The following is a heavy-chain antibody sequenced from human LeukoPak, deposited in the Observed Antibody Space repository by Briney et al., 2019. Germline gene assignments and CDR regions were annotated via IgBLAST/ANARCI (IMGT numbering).Heavy chain of an antibody. CDR3: ARGRGDSSAYRDLDY. CDR2: INSDGRST. V-gene: IGHV3-74*01. D-gene: IGHD3-22*01. Sequence: GGSLRLSCAASGFTFSSYWMHWVRQAPGKGLVWVSRINSDGRSTTYADSVKGRFSISRDNSKNTLYLQMNSLRVEDTAVYYCARGRGDSSAYRDLDYWGQGTLVTVSS. CDR1: GFTFSSYW. J-gene: IGHJ4*02.